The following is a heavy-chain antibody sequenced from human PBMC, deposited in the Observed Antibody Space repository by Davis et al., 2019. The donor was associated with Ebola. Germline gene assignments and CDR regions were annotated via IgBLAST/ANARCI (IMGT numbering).Heavy chain of an antibody. J-gene: IGHJ6*04. D-gene: IGHD3-16*01. CDR3: AKDHAHGYGNYGMDV. Sequence: GESLMISCAASGFTFSSNSMNWVRQAPGKGLEWVAVISYDGSNKYYADSVKGRFTISRDNSKNTLYLQMNSLRAEDTAVYYCAKDHAHGYGNYGMDVWGKGTTVTVSS. V-gene: IGHV3-30*18. CDR2: ISYDGSNK. CDR1: GFTFSSNS.